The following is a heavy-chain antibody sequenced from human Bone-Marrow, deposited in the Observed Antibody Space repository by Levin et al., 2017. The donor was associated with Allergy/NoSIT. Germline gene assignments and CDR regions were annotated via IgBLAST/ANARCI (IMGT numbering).Heavy chain of an antibody. J-gene: IGHJ4*02. Sequence: SETLSLTCTVSGYSISSLSYWGWIRQSPGKGLEWIGSIYHSGSTYDNPSLKSRVTISVDTSKNQFSLKLSSVTAADTAVYYCARTNYSGPKYYFDYWGQGTLVTVSS. CDR3: ARTNYSGPKYYFDY. D-gene: IGHD1-7*01. V-gene: IGHV4-38-2*02. CDR1: GYSISSLSY. CDR2: IYHSGST.